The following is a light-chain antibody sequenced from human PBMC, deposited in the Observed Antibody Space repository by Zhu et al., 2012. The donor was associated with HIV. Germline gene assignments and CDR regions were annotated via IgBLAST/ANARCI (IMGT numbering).Light chain of an antibody. Sequence: EIVLTQSPGTLSLSPGDTATLSCRASQSVSSSDLAWFQQRPGQAPRLLIYGASSRATDIPDRFSGSGSGTDSTLTISRLEPEDFAVYYCRHYGTSPPLTFGGGTKVEIK. V-gene: IGKV3-20*01. J-gene: IGKJ4*01. CDR3: RHYGTSPPLT. CDR2: GAS. CDR1: QSVSSSD.